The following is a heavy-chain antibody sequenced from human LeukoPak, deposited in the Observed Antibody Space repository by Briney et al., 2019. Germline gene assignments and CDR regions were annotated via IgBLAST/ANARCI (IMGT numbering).Heavy chain of an antibody. CDR1: GLAVNSNY. V-gene: IGHV3-53*01. CDR2: IYSGGST. D-gene: IGHD6-19*01. CDR3: AGGSGWYLINY. Sequence: PGGSLRLSCAASGLAVNSNYMTWVRQAPGKGLEWVSVIYSGGSTYYADSVKGRFTISRDNSKNTLYLQMSSLRAEDTAVYYRAGGSGWYLINYWGQGTLVTVSS. J-gene: IGHJ4*02.